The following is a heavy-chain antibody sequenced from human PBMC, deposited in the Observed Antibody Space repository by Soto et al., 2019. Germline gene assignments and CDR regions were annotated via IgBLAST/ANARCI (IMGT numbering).Heavy chain of an antibody. CDR1: GGSISSSSYY. CDR2: IYYSGST. Sequence: SETLSLTCTVSGGSISSSSYYWGWIRQPPGKGLEWIGSIYYSGSTYYNPSLKSRVTISVDTSKNQFSLKLSSVTAADTAVYYCARHIQISNPRTCGGSCYEYFQHWGQGTLVTVSS. V-gene: IGHV4-39*01. D-gene: IGHD2-15*01. J-gene: IGHJ1*01. CDR3: ARHIQISNPRTCGGSCYEYFQH.